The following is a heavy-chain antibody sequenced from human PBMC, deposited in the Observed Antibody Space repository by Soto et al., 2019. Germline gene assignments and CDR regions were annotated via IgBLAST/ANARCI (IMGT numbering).Heavy chain of an antibody. Sequence: GESLKISCAASGFTFSSYAMSWVRQAPGKGLEWVSAISGSGGSTYYADSVKGRFTISRDNSKNTLYLQMNSLRAEDTAVYYCATKRRDCSGGSCDRATHESPREYYFDYWGQGTLVTVSS. CDR1: GFTFSSYA. CDR2: ISGSGGST. CDR3: ATKRRDCSGGSCDRATHESPREYYFDY. J-gene: IGHJ4*02. D-gene: IGHD2-15*01. V-gene: IGHV3-23*01.